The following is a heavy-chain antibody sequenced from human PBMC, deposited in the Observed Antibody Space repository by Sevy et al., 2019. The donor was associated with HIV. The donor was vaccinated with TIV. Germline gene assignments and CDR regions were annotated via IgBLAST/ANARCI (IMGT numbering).Heavy chain of an antibody. CDR3: AKNRPPGGSLFSRHGMDV. Sequence: GGSLRLSCAASGFTFGTYDMYWVRQAPGKGLEWVAIISSDGSYRNYADSVRGRFSMSRDNSKNTMYLQISGLLIEDTAVYYCAKNRPPGGSLFSRHGMDVWGRGTTVTVSS. CDR2: ISSDGSYR. CDR1: GFTFGTYD. D-gene: IGHD3-16*01. V-gene: IGHV3-30*18. J-gene: IGHJ6*02.